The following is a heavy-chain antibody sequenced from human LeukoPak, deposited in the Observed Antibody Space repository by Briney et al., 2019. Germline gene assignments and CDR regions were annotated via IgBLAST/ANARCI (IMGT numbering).Heavy chain of an antibody. CDR3: ARDRAEHYYDSSGPFDY. Sequence: SETLSLTCAVYGGSFSGYYWSWIRQPPGKGLEWIGEINHSGSTNYNPSLKSRVTISVDTSKNQFSLKLSSVTAADTAVYYCARDRAEHYYDSSGPFDYWGQGTLVTVSS. V-gene: IGHV4-34*01. D-gene: IGHD3-22*01. J-gene: IGHJ4*02. CDR2: INHSGST. CDR1: GGSFSGYY.